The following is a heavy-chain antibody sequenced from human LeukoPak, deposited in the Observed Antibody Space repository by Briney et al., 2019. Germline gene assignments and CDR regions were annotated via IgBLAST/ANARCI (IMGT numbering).Heavy chain of an antibody. V-gene: IGHV1-69*13. CDR1: GGTFSSYA. D-gene: IGHD3-9*01. Sequence: ASVKVSCKASGGTFSSYAISWVRQAPGQGLEWMGGIIPIFGTANYAQKFQGRVTITADESTSTAYMELSSLRSEDTAVYYCARGFRHYDILTGHAPFDYWGQGTLVTVSS. J-gene: IGHJ4*02. CDR2: IIPIFGTA. CDR3: ARGFRHYDILTGHAPFDY.